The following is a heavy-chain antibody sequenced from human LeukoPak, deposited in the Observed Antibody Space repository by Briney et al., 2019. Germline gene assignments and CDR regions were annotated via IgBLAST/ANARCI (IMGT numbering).Heavy chain of an antibody. D-gene: IGHD2-2*01. CDR2: IYSDGTT. CDR1: GFTVSTNY. J-gene: IGHJ4*02. Sequence: GGSLRLSCAASGFTVSTNYMNWVRQAPGKGLEWVSVIYSDGTTHYPDSVKGRFTISRDNSKNTLYLQMSSLRAEDTAVYYCVKGYCSSISCYGDYWGQGTLVTFSS. V-gene: IGHV3-66*02. CDR3: VKGYCSSISCYGDY.